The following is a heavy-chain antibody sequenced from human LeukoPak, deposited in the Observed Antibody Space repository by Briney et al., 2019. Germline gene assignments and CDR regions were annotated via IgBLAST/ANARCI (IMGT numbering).Heavy chain of an antibody. CDR1: GYTFTSYG. CDR3: ARGARYCTNGVCYLGYYYYYMDV. D-gene: IGHD2-8*01. Sequence: PWASVKVSCKASGYTFTSYGINWVRQATGQGLEWMGWMNPNSGNTGYAQKFQGRVTITRNTSISTAYMELSSLRSEDTAVYYCARGARYCTNGVCYLGYYYYYMDVWGKGTTVTVSS. V-gene: IGHV1-8*01. CDR2: MNPNSGNT. J-gene: IGHJ6*03.